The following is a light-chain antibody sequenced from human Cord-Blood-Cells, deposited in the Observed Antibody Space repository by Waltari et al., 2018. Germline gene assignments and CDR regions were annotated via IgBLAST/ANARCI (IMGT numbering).Light chain of an antibody. J-gene: IGLJ2*01. CDR1: SSDVGGYNY. V-gene: IGLV2-8*01. CDR2: EVS. Sequence: QSALTQPPSASGSPGQSVTISCTGTSSDVGGYNYVSCYQQHPGKAPKLMLYEVSKRPSGVPDRFSGSKSGNTASLTVSGLQAEDEADYYCSSYAGSNNLVFGGGTKLTVL. CDR3: SSYAGSNNLV.